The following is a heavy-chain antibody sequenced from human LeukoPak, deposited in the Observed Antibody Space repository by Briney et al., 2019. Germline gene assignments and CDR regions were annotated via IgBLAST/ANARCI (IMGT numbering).Heavy chain of an antibody. Sequence: PGGSLRLSCAASGFTFSSYAMHWVRQAPGKGLEWVAVISYDGSNKYYADSVKGRFTISRDNSKNTLYLQMNSRRAEDTAVYYCEAPFDPWGQGTLVTVSS. CDR3: EAPFDP. D-gene: IGHD6-6*01. CDR1: GFTFSSYA. V-gene: IGHV3-30*04. CDR2: ISYDGSNK. J-gene: IGHJ5*02.